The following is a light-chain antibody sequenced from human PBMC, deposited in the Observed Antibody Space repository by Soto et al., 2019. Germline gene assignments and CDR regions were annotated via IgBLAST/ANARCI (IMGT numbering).Light chain of an antibody. CDR2: RAS. V-gene: IGKV1-39*01. CDR3: QQSYSTTIT. Sequence: DIQMTQSPSSLSASVGDRVTISCRASQSISSYLNWYQQKPGTAPRLLIYRASSVKSGVPPRFSGSGSGRDFTLTIRSLQPEHFATYYCQQSYSTTITFGQGTRLEIK. J-gene: IGKJ5*01. CDR1: QSISSY.